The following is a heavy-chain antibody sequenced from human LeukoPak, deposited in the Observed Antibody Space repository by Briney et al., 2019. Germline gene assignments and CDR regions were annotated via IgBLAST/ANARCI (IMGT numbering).Heavy chain of an antibody. CDR3: ARGGVGAFDI. D-gene: IGHD3-10*01. Sequence: GGSLRLSCAASGFTFSSYGMHWVRQAPGKGLEWVAFIRYDGSNKYYADSVKGRFTISRDNSKNTLYLQMNSLRAEDTAVYFCARGGVGAFDIWGQGTLVTVSS. CDR1: GFTFSSYG. V-gene: IGHV3-30*02. CDR2: IRYDGSNK. J-gene: IGHJ3*02.